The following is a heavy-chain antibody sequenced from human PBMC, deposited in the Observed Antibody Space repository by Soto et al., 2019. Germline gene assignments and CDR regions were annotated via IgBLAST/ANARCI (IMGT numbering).Heavy chain of an antibody. J-gene: IGHJ5*02. CDR2: IWYDGSNK. CDR3: ARDANDGYDFWSGYSPFRSRSSLERKTRNWFDP. CDR1: GFTFSSYG. Sequence: GGSLRLSCAASGFTFSSYGMHWVRQAPGKGLEWVAVIWYDGSNKYYADSVKGRFTISRDNSKNTLYLQMNSLRAEDTAVYYCARDANDGYDFWSGYSPFRSRSSLERKTRNWFDPWGQGTLVTVSS. V-gene: IGHV3-33*01. D-gene: IGHD3-3*01.